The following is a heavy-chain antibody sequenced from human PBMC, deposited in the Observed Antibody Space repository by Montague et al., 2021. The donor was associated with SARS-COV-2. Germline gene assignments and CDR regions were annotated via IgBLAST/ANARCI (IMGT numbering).Heavy chain of an antibody. J-gene: IGHJ4*02. CDR2: IYTSGRT. D-gene: IGHD3-10*01. CDR3: ARDFPPGRYYFDF. Sequence: SLSLTCTVSGAPINIGNYYWNWIRQPAGKGLEWIGRIYTSGRTGYNPSLKSRLTISLNTSKNEFPLRLNSLTAADTAVYYCARDFPPGRYYFDFWGQGTLVIVSS. V-gene: IGHV4-61*02. CDR1: GAPINIGNYY.